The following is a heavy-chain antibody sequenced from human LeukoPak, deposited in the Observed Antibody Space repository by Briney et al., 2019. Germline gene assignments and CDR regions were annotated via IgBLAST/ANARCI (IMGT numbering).Heavy chain of an antibody. CDR3: ARAGPCSSTSCYRHWFDP. D-gene: IGHD2-2*01. CDR1: GYTFIGYY. V-gene: IGHV1-2*02. CDR2: INPNSGGT. Sequence: ASVKVSCKASGYTFIGYYMHWVRQAPGQGLEWMGWINPNSGGTNYAQKFQGRVTMTRDTSISTAYMELSRLRSDDTAVYYCARAGPCSSTSCYRHWFDPWGQGTLVTVSS. J-gene: IGHJ5*02.